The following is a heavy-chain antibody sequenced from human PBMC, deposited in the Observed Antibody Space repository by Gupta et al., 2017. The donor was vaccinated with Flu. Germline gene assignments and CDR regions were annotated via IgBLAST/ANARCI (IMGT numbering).Heavy chain of an antibody. CDR1: GASISDSNFY. V-gene: IGHV4-39*01. D-gene: IGHD3-22*01. CDR3: ARFPVVVRRYWYFDL. Sequence: QVQMQESGPGLVKPSETLSLSCAVSGASISDSNFYWGWVRQSPGKGLEWIGNAYFSGSTYYNPSLKGRVAVSVDTSKNEVSLRLTSVTATDSGIYYCARFPVVVRRYWYFDLWGRGALVTVSS. J-gene: IGHJ2*01. CDR2: AYFSGST.